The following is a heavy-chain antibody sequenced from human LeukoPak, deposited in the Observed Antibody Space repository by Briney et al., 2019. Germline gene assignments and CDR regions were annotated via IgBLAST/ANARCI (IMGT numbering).Heavy chain of an antibody. V-gene: IGHV1-24*01. CDR2: FDPEDGET. CDR3: ATVSYYGSGRGYYFDY. D-gene: IGHD3-10*01. Sequence: KPGASVKVSCKVSGYTLTELSMHWVRQAPGKGLEWMGGFDPEDGETIYAQKFQGRVTMTEDTSTDTAYMELSSLRSEDTAVYYCATVSYYGSGRGYYFDYWGQGTLVTVSS. J-gene: IGHJ4*02. CDR1: GYTLTELS.